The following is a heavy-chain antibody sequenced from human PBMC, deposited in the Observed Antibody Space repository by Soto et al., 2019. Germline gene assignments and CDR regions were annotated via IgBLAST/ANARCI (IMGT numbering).Heavy chain of an antibody. D-gene: IGHD2-15*01. CDR3: ARDLDCSGGRCHIY. V-gene: IGHV4-61*01. Sequence: QVQLQESGPGLVKPSETLSLTCTVSGGSVSSGPYYWSWIRQPPGKGLEWIGYIYYSGSTKYNPSLKSRVTISADTSKNQFSLKLTSVTAADTAVYYWARDLDCSGGRCHIYWGQGTLVTVSS. CDR2: IYYSGST. J-gene: IGHJ4*02. CDR1: GGSVSSGPYY.